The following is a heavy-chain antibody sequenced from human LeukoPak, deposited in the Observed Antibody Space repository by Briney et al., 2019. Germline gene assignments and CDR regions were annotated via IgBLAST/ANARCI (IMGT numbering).Heavy chain of an antibody. CDR2: ISGSGDRT. CDR1: RFTFSNYA. V-gene: IGHV3-23*01. J-gene: IGHJ4*02. CDR3: VKGLSCSSTSCYVYFDY. D-gene: IGHD2-2*01. Sequence: GGSLRLSCAASRFTFSNYAMSWVRQAPGKGLEWVSIISGSGDRTYADSVKGRFTISRDNSKNTLSLQMNSLRAEDTAVYYCVKGLSCSSTSCYVYFDYWGQGTLVTVSS.